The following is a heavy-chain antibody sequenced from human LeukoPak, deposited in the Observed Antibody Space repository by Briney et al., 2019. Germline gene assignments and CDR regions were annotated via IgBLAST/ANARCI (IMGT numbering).Heavy chain of an antibody. D-gene: IGHD5-12*01. Sequence: PGGSLRLSCAASGFTFSSYWMSWVRQAPGKGLEWVANIKQDGSEKYYVDSVKGRFTISRDNAKNSLYLQMNSLRAEDTAVYYCARNQEEMDIVATIKGPYYYYYMDVWGKGTTVTISS. V-gene: IGHV3-7*01. CDR3: ARNQEEMDIVATIKGPYYYYYMDV. CDR2: IKQDGSEK. CDR1: GFTFSSYW. J-gene: IGHJ6*03.